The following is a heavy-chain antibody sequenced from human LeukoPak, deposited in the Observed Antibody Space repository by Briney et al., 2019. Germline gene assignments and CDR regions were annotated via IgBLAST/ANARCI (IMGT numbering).Heavy chain of an antibody. Sequence: GGSLRLSCAASGFTFSSYSMNWVRQAPGKGLEWVSSISSSSSYIYYADSVKGRFTISRDNAKNSLYLQMNSLRAEDTAVYYCARVNGRRGYNWNDVDDYWCQGTLVTVSS. CDR1: GFTFSSYS. CDR3: ARVNGRRGYNWNDVDDY. J-gene: IGHJ4*02. V-gene: IGHV3-21*01. CDR2: ISSSSSYI. D-gene: IGHD1-20*01.